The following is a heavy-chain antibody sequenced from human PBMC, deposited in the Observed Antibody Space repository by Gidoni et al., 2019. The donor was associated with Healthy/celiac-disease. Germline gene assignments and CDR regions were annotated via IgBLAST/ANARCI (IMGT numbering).Heavy chain of an antibody. J-gene: IGHJ4*02. CDR2: IYYSGST. Sequence: GWIRQPPGKGLEWIGSIYYSGSTYYNPSLKSRVTISVDTSKNQFSLKLSSVTAADTAVYYCARHPTPAYCGGDCYVSPFDYWGQGTLVTVSS. D-gene: IGHD2-21*01. CDR3: ARHPTPAYCGGDCYVSPFDY. V-gene: IGHV4-39*01.